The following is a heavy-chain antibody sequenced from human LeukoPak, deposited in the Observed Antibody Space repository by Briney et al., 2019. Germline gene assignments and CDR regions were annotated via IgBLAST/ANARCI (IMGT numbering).Heavy chain of an antibody. D-gene: IGHD4-23*01. Sequence: GGSLRLSCAASGFTVSSYWMNWVRQAPGKGLVWVSRIASDGSSTTYADSVKGRFSISRDNAKNTLYLQMNSLRVEDTVVYYCARGRPHGNDYWGQGTLVTVSS. J-gene: IGHJ4*02. V-gene: IGHV3-74*01. CDR2: IASDGSST. CDR3: ARGRPHGNDY. CDR1: GFTVSSYW.